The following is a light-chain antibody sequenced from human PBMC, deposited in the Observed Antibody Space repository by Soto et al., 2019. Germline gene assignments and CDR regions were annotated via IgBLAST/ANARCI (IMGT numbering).Light chain of an antibody. CDR1: SSDVGRYSY. V-gene: IGLV2-14*01. CDR3: SSYTAGGTI. J-gene: IGLJ1*01. Sequence: QSALTQPRSVSGSPGQSVSISCTGTSSDVGRYSYVSWYQQHPGKAPKLMIYEVSNRPSGVSNRFSGSKSGNTASLTMSGLQAEDEADYYCSSYTAGGTIFGTGTKLTVL. CDR2: EVS.